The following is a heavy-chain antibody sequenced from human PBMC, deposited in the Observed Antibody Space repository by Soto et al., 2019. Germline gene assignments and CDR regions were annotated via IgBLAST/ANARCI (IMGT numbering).Heavy chain of an antibody. D-gene: IGHD3-3*01. V-gene: IGHV1-69*06. Sequence: GASVKVSCKASGGTFSSYAISWVRQAPGQGLEWMGGIIPIFGTANYAQKFQGRVTITADKSTSTAYMELSSLRSEDTAVYYCASPRLGDFWSGYYPYYYYGMDVWGQGTTGTAP. J-gene: IGHJ6*02. CDR2: IIPIFGTA. CDR3: ASPRLGDFWSGYYPYYYYGMDV. CDR1: GGTFSSYA.